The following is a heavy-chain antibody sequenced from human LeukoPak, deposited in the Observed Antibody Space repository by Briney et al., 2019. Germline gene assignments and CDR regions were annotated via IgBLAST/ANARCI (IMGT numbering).Heavy chain of an antibody. D-gene: IGHD1-14*01. J-gene: IGHJ4*02. Sequence: PGGSLRLSCAASGLSFSSFAMSWVRQGPARGLEWVSSLRGNGETFYADSVKGRFTLSSDSSRNTAYFQLNNLRVEDTAIYYCARASWVSTTDAVRWGQGTLVTVSS. CDR3: ARASWVSTTDAVR. V-gene: IGHV3-23*01. CDR1: GLSFSSFA. CDR2: LRGNGET.